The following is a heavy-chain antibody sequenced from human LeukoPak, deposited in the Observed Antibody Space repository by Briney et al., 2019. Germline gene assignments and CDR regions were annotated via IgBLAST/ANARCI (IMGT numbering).Heavy chain of an antibody. D-gene: IGHD3-3*01. CDR2: IYTSGST. Sequence: ASETLSLTCTVSGGSISSYYWSWIRQPAGKGLEWIGRIYTSGSTNYNPSLKSRVTMSVDTSKNQFSLKLSSVTAADTAVYYCARSITIFGVVPRPLDVWGKGTTVTVSS. V-gene: IGHV4-4*07. J-gene: IGHJ6*04. CDR3: ARSITIFGVVPRPLDV. CDR1: GGSISSYY.